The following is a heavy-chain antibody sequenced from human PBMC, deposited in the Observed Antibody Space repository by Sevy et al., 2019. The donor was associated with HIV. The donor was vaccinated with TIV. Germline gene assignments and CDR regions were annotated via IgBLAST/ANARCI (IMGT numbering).Heavy chain of an antibody. V-gene: IGHV4-61*01. Sequence: SETLSLTCTVSGGSVSSGSYYWSWIRQPPGKGLEWIGYIYYSGSTNYNPSLKSRVTISVDTSKNQFSLKLGSVTAADTAVYYCARVGVVPAAPIDYWGQGTLVTVSS. J-gene: IGHJ4*02. CDR1: GGSVSSGSYY. D-gene: IGHD2-2*01. CDR2: IYYSGST. CDR3: ARVGVVPAAPIDY.